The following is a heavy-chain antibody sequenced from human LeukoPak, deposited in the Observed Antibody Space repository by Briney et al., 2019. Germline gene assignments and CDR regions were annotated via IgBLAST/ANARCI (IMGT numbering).Heavy chain of an antibody. V-gene: IGHV1-2*02. CDR1: GYTFTGYY. CDR3: ARVYYDYVWGSYRFDY. CDR2: INPNSGGT. J-gene: IGHJ4*02. Sequence: GAPVKVSCKASGYTFTGYYMHWVRQAPGQGLEWMGWINPNSGGTNYAQKFQGRVTMTRDTSISTAYMELSRLRSDDTAVYYCARVYYDYVWGSYRFDYWGQGTLVTVSS. D-gene: IGHD3-16*02.